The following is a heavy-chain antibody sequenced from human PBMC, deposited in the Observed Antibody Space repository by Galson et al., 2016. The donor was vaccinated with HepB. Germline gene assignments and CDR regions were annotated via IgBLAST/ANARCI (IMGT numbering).Heavy chain of an antibody. CDR1: GFTFSNAW. V-gene: IGHV3-15*01. CDR3: LTDAWTRNEY. J-gene: IGHJ4*02. CDR2: IKRKEDGEPT. D-gene: IGHD1-14*01. Sequence: SLRLSCAASGFTFSNAWMTWVRQAPGKGPEWVGRIKRKEDGEPTDYAAPVRGRFTISRDDSKTTLYLHMNSLKTKDTPVYNCLTDAWTRNEYWGQGTLVTVSS.